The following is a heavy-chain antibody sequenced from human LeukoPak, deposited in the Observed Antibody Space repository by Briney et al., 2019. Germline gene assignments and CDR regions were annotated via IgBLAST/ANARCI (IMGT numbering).Heavy chain of an antibody. CDR1: GFTFSSYV. D-gene: IGHD4-17*01. CDR2: ISYDGSNE. Sequence: GGSLRLSCAASGFTFSSYVMHWVRQAPGKGLEWVAIISYDGSNEYYADSVKGRFTISRDNSKNTLYLQMNSLRAADTAVYYCARDWAHSTTVTTYYMDVWGKGTTVTVSS. CDR3: ARDWAHSTTVTTYYMDV. V-gene: IGHV3-30*04. J-gene: IGHJ6*03.